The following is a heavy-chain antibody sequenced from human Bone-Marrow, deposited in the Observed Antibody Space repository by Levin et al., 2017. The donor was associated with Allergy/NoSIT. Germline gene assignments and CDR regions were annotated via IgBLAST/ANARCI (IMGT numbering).Heavy chain of an antibody. CDR1: GYTFTSYG. CDR3: ARVHPGQLVHIEDYFDY. J-gene: IGHJ4*02. Sequence: GESLKISCKASGYTFTSYGISWVRQAPGQGLEWMGWISAYNGNTNYAQKLQGRVTMTTDTSTSTAYMELRSLRSDDTAVYYCARVHPGQLVHIEDYFDYWGQGTLVTVSS. V-gene: IGHV1-18*01. D-gene: IGHD6-13*01. CDR2: ISAYNGNT.